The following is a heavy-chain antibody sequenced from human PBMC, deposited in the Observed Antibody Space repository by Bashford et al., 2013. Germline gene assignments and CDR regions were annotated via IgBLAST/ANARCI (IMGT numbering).Heavy chain of an antibody. D-gene: IGHD4-17*01. V-gene: IGHV3-48*03. Sequence: VRQAPGKGLEWISFISSSGSTIYYADSVKGRFTISRDNAKNSLYLQMNGLRAEDTAVYYCARDRYDFGDYIYNEYWGQGTLVTVSS. J-gene: IGHJ4*02. CDR2: ISSSGSTI. CDR3: ARDRYDFGDYIYNEY.